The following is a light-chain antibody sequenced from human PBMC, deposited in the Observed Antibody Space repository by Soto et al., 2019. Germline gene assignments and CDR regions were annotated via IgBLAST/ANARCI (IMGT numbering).Light chain of an antibody. J-gene: IGKJ4*01. V-gene: IGKV3-15*01. CDR3: HHYNNWPHT. CDR2: GAS. CDR1: QSVASN. Sequence: DIVMTQSPATLSVSPGERATLSCRASQSVASNLAWYQQRPGQAPRLFIYGASTRATGVPARFSGSGSGTEFTLTISSLQSEDFAVYYCHHYNNWPHTFGGGTKVEIK.